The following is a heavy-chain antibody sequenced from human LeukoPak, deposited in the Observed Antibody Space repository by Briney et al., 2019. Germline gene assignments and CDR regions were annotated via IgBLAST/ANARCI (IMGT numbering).Heavy chain of an antibody. CDR3: AKDYPYDSSGYGFDY. CDR1: GFTFSSYG. J-gene: IGHJ4*02. V-gene: IGHV3-33*06. D-gene: IGHD3-22*01. CDR2: IWYDGSNR. Sequence: GGSLRLSCAASGFTFSSYGMHWVRQAPRKGLEWVSVIWYDGSNRYYADSVKGRFTISRDNSKNTLYLQMNSLRAEDTAAYYCAKDYPYDSSGYGFDYWGQRTLVTVSS.